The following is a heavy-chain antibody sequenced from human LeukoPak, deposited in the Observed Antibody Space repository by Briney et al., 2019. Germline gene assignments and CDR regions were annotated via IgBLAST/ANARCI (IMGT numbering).Heavy chain of an antibody. D-gene: IGHD1-14*01. CDR1: GFTFSGHW. CDR3: TRDRSRAEDD. J-gene: IGHJ4*02. Sequence: PGGSLRLSCAASGFTFSGHWMSWLRQAPGQGLEWVANINQGGSDKYYVDSVKGRITISRDNAHNLPYLQMNSLRGEDTAVYYCTRDRSRAEDDWGQGTLVTVSS. CDR2: INQGGSDK. V-gene: IGHV3-7*01.